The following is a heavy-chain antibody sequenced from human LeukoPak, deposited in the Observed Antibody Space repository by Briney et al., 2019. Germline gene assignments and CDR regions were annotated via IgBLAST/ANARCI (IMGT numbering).Heavy chain of an antibody. Sequence: PGGSLRLSCSASGFTFSNSAMYWVRQAPGKGLEYVSAISSNGGSTYYAYSVKGRFTISRDNSKSTLYLQMSSLRAEDTAVYYCVKYSGFDYFFDFWGQGTLVTVSS. CDR1: GFTFSNSA. J-gene: IGHJ4*02. D-gene: IGHD5-12*01. V-gene: IGHV3-64D*09. CDR2: ISSNGGST. CDR3: VKYSGFDYFFDF.